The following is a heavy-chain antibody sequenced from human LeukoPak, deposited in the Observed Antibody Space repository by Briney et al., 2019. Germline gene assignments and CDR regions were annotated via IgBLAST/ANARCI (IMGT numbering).Heavy chain of an antibody. Sequence: GGSLRLSCAASGFTFSSYSMNWVRQAPGKGLEWVSSISSSSSYIYYADSVKGRFTISRDNAKNSLYLQMNSLRAEDTAVYYCARDVGKLGSLEWFSDYWGQGTLVTVSS. CDR3: ARDVGKLGSLEWFSDY. J-gene: IGHJ4*02. D-gene: IGHD3-3*01. CDR1: GFTFSSYS. CDR2: ISSSSSYI. V-gene: IGHV3-21*01.